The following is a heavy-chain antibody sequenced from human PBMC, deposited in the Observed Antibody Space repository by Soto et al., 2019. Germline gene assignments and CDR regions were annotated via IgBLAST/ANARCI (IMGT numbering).Heavy chain of an antibody. Sequence: WGSLRLSCAASGFTFSSYEMNFFRHSPGKGLEWVSYISSSLSTIYYADSVKGRFTISRDNAKNSLYLQMNSLRAEDSAVYYCARATGYGSAWDFDYWGQGTLVTVSS. CDR3: ARATGYGSAWDFDY. D-gene: IGHD6-19*01. CDR1: GFTFSSYE. V-gene: IGHV3-48*03. J-gene: IGHJ4*02. CDR2: ISSSLSTI.